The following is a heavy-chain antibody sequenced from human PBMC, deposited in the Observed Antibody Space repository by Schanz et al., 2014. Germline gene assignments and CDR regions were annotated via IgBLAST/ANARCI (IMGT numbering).Heavy chain of an antibody. V-gene: IGHV3-30*03. J-gene: IGHJ4*02. CDR2: VSSDGNND. CDR3: ARGGPAYYFDD. Sequence: VQLVESGGGVVQPGRSLRLSCAASGFTFSTHAMHWVRQAPGKGLEWVALVSSDGNNDYYTDSVKSRFTISRDNSRNTLYLQMNSLRAEDTAVYYCARGGPAYYFDDWGQGTLVTVSS. CDR1: GFTFSTHA.